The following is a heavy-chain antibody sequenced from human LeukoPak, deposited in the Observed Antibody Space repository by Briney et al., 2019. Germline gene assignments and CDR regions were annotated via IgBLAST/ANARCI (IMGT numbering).Heavy chain of an antibody. CDR2: INHTGNT. V-gene: IGHV4-34*01. D-gene: IGHD1-26*01. CDR3: ARTSVGVNWYFDL. CDR1: GESLSGYW. Sequence: NSSETLSLTCVVYGESLSGYWWSWIRQPPGKGLEWIGEINHTGNTNYNPSLKSRVTISVATSKNQFSLKLSSVTAADTAVYYCARTSVGVNWYFDLWGRGTLVTVSS. J-gene: IGHJ2*01.